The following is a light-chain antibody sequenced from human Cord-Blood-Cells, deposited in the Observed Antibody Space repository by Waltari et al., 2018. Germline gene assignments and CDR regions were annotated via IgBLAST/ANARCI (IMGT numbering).Light chain of an antibody. CDR3: SSYTSSSTYV. V-gene: IGLV2-14*01. Sequence: QSALTQPASVSGSPGQSTTLSCTGTSTAVGVCNSVSWYQQHPGKAPKLMIYEFSNRPSGVSNRFSGSKSGNTASLTISGLQAEDEADYYCSSYTSSSTYVFGTGTKVTVL. J-gene: IGLJ1*01. CDR2: EFS. CDR1: STAVGVCNS.